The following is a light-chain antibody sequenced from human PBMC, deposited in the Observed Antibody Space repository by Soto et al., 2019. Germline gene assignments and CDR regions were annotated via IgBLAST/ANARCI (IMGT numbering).Light chain of an antibody. J-gene: IGKJ4*01. CDR3: QQYNSYLLT. Sequence: DIQMTQSPSTLSASVGDRVTITCRASQSIGTWLAWYQQKPGKAPKFLIYDASILESGVPSRFSGSGSGTEFTLTISSLQPDDFATYYCQQYNSYLLTFGGGTKVEIK. CDR1: QSIGTW. V-gene: IGKV1-5*01. CDR2: DAS.